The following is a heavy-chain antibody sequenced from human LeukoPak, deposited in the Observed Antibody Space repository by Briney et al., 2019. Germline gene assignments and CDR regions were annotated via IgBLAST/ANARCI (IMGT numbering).Heavy chain of an antibody. Sequence: ASVKVSCKASGYFFTGYHVQWLRQAPGQGLQWLGRISPDSGDTIYGQSFQGRVTLTRDRSSRTAYLELKWLTSADTAVYYCAALGSPMKERTDPWGQGTPVTVSS. V-gene: IGHV1-2*02. CDR1: GYFFTGYH. J-gene: IGHJ5*02. CDR3: AALGSPMKERTDP. CDR2: ISPDSGDT. D-gene: IGHD7-27*01.